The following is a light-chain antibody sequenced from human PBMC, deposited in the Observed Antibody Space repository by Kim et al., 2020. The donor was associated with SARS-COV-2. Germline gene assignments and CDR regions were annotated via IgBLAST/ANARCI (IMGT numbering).Light chain of an antibody. CDR2: QHN. V-gene: IGLV3-1*01. CDR3: QAWDSSTVV. J-gene: IGLJ2*01. Sequence: VSPEQAASITFSGDKLGDKYACWYQQKPCQSPVLVIYQHNKRPSGIPERFSGSNSGNTATLTISGTQAMDEADYYCQAWDSSTVVFGGGTQLTVL. CDR1: KLGDKY.